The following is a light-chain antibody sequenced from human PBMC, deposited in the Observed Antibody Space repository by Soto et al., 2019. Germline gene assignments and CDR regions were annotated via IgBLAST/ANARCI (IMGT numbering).Light chain of an antibody. CDR1: ETVATN. CDR3: QQYFDWPPMT. J-gene: IGKJ1*01. V-gene: IGKV3-15*01. Sequence: VMTQSPATLSVSPGERATLSCWASETVATNLAWYQQKPGQAPRLLISGASTRAAGISDRFRGSGSGTECTLSISSLRSEDSAIYYCQQYFDWPPMTFGQGTKV. CDR2: GAS.